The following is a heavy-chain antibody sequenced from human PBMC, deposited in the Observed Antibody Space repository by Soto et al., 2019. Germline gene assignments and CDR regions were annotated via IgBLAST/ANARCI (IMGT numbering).Heavy chain of an antibody. CDR3: ARAIWETYGMDV. V-gene: IGHV3-64*01. CDR1: GFTFSSYA. J-gene: IGHJ6*02. CDR2: ISSNGGST. Sequence: EVQLVESGGGLVQPGGSLRLSCAASGFTFSSYAMHWVRQAPGKGLEYVSVISSNGGSTYYANSVKGRFTISRDNSKKTLYLQMGSLRAEDMAVYYCARAIWETYGMDVWGQGATVTVSS. D-gene: IGHD3-9*01.